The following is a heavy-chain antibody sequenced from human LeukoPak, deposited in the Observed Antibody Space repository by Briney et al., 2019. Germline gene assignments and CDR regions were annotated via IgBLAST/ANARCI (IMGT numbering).Heavy chain of an antibody. J-gene: IGHJ4*02. D-gene: IGHD3-10*01. V-gene: IGHV4-31*03. CDR2: IYYSGNT. CDR3: ARAMVRGVRLFDY. Sequence: PSQTLSLTCTVSGGSISSGGYYWSWIRQHPGKGLEWIGYIYYSGNTYYNLSLKSRVTISVDTSKNQFSLKLSSVTAADTAVYYCARAMVRGVRLFDYWGQGTLVTVSS. CDR1: GGSISSGGYY.